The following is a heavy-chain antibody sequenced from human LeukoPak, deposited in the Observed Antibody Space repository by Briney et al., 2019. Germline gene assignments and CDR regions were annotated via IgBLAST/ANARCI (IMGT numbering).Heavy chain of an antibody. CDR2: ISSSSSYI. D-gene: IGHD5-18*01. CDR3: ARDPRQSYGNKPFGY. J-gene: IGHJ4*02. V-gene: IGHV3-21*01. CDR1: GFTFSSYS. Sequence: GGSLRLSCAASGFTFSSYSMNWVRQAPGKGLEWVSSISSSSSYIYYADSVKGRFTISRDNAKNSLYLQMNSLRAEDTAVYYCARDPRQSYGNKPFGYWGQGTLVTVSS.